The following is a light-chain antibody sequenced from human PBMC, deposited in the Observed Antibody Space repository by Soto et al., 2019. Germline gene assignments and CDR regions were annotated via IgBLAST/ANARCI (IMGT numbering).Light chain of an antibody. CDR1: QTVTDY. CDR3: HQTYSTPQT. V-gene: IGKV1-39*01. CDR2: SAS. Sequence: DIQMTQSPSSLSASVGDRVTITCRAGQTVTDYLNWYQHKPGKAPKLLIYSASTLQTGVPSRFSGSGSGTDFTLTITSPQPEDFGTYYCHQTYSTPQTFGQGTKVDIK. J-gene: IGKJ1*01.